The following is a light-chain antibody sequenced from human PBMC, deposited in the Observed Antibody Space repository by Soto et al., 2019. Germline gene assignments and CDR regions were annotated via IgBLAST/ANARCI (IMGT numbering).Light chain of an antibody. CDR2: DAS. V-gene: IGKV1-5*01. CDR1: QRTNTW. J-gene: IGKJ2*01. CDR3: QQYFSYPYT. Sequence: DIQMTQSPSTLSASVGDRVAITCRASQRTNTWLAWYQQKPGQAPKLLIYDASSWERGVPSRFSGSGSGTEFTLTISSLQPDDFATYYCQQYFSYPYTFGQGTRLEIK.